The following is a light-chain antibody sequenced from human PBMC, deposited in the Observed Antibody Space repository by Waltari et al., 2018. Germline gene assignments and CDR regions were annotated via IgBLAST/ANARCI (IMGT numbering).Light chain of an antibody. V-gene: IGLV1-44*01. CDR1: SSNIGTTT. Sequence: VLTQPPSASGTPGQRVTISCSGSSSNIGTTTVTWYPQPPGTAPKPLLYNTNQRPSGVPDRFSGSKSGTSASLAISGLQSEDEADYYCATWDGSLNGPYVFGTGTKVTVL. CDR2: NTN. CDR3: ATWDGSLNGPYV. J-gene: IGLJ1*01.